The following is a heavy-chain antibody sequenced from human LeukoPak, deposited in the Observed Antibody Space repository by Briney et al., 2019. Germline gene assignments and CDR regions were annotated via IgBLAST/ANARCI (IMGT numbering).Heavy chain of an antibody. CDR1: GFTFSSYE. CDR2: ISASGSGSTT. V-gene: IGHV3-48*03. J-gene: IGHJ4*02. Sequence: PGGSLRLSCAASGFTFSSYEMNWVRQAPGKGLEWVSYISASGSGSTTYYADSVKGRFTISRDNAKNPLDLQMDSLRVEDTAVYYCVRDGGDSWGQGTLVTVSS. D-gene: IGHD3-16*01. CDR3: VRDGGDS.